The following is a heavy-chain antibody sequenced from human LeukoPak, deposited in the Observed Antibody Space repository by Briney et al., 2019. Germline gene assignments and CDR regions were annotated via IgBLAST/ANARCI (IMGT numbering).Heavy chain of an antibody. CDR3: ARSYNWNRPLDY. V-gene: IGHV1-2*02. D-gene: IGHD1-20*01. J-gene: IGHJ4*02. CDR1: GYTFTGYY. Sequence: ASVKVPCKASGYTFTGYYMHWVRQAPGQGLEWMGWINPNSGGTNYAQKFQGRVTMTRDTSISTAYMELSRLRSDDTAVYYCARSYNWNRPLDYWGQGTLVTVSS. CDR2: INPNSGGT.